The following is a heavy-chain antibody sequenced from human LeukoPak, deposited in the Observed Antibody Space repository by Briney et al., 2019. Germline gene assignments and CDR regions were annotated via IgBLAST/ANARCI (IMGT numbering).Heavy chain of an antibody. CDR3: AKGRTVLNDALDV. J-gene: IGHJ3*01. CDR2: ISGSGGTT. Sequence: GGSLRLSCAVSGFSFSNYAISWVRQAPGKGLEWVSVISGSGGTTFYADPVKGRFTISRDNSNNTLYLQMNSLRVGDTVVYYCAKGRTVLNDALDVWGQGTMVAVSS. D-gene: IGHD4-11*01. V-gene: IGHV3-23*01. CDR1: GFSFSNYA.